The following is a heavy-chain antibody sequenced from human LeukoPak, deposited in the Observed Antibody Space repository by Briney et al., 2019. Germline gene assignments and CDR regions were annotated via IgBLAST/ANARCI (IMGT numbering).Heavy chain of an antibody. CDR1: GFIFSSYE. J-gene: IGHJ6*02. CDR3: ARAYSSSWWTTASGNYYYGMDV. V-gene: IGHV3-48*03. CDR2: ISSSGSTI. Sequence: PGGSLRLSCAASGFIFSSYEMNWVRQAPGKGLEWVSYISSSGSTIYYADSVKGRFTISRDSAKSSLYLQMNSLRAEDTAVYYCARAYSSSWWTTASGNYYYGMDVWGQGTTVTVSS. D-gene: IGHD6-13*01.